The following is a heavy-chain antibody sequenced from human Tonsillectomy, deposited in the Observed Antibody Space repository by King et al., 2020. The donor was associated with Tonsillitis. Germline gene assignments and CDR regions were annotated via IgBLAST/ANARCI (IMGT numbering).Heavy chain of an antibody. CDR2: ISSSSSYT. CDR3: ARGIYGYYYGMDV. CDR1: GFTFSDYY. Sequence: VPLVESGGGLVKPGGSLRLSCAASGFTFSDYYMSWIRQAPGKGLEWVSYISSSSSYTNYADSVKGRFTISRDNAKNSLYLQMNSLRAEDTAVYYCARGIYGYYYGMDVWGQGTTVTVSS. D-gene: IGHD1-14*01. V-gene: IGHV3-11*06. J-gene: IGHJ6*02.